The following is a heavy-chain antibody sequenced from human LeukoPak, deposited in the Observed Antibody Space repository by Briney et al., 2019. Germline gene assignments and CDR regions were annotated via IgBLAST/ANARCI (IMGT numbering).Heavy chain of an antibody. CDR2: IIPIFGTA. V-gene: IGHV1-69*05. CDR1: GGTFSSYA. CDR3: ARTLMGSSGWYDY. D-gene: IGHD6-19*01. J-gene: IGHJ4*02. Sequence: SVKVSCKASGGTFSSYAISWVRQAPGQGLEWMGRIIPIFGTANYAQKFQGRVTITTDESTSTAYMELSSLRSEDTAVYYCARTLMGSSGWYDYWGQGTLVIVSS.